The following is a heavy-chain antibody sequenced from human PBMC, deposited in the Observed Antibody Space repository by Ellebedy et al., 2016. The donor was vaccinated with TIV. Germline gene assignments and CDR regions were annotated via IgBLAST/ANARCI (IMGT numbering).Heavy chain of an antibody. J-gene: IGHJ6*02. D-gene: IGHD3-10*01. V-gene: IGHV3-21*01. CDR3: ARDGPVLLWFGEDYQYYHAMDV. Sequence: GESLKISCTVPGFTFSDYSINWVRQAPGKGLEWISSISTGSYYAYYADSVKGRFTISRDNAKDSLYLQMNSLRAEDTAVYYCARDGPVLLWFGEDYQYYHAMDVWGRGTTVTVSS. CDR1: GFTFSDYS. CDR2: ISTGSYYA.